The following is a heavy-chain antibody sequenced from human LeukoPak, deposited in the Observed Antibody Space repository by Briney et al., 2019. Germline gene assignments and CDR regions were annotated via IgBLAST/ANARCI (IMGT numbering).Heavy chain of an antibody. Sequence: SETLSLTCTVSGGSISSSSYYWGWIRQPPGKGLEWIGSIYYSGSTYYNPSLKSRVTISVDTSKNQFSLKLSSVTAADTAVYYCARGLVLRYFDWLAVNGGGRAFDIWGQGTMVTVSS. V-gene: IGHV4-39*07. D-gene: IGHD3-9*01. CDR2: IYYSGST. CDR3: ARGLVLRYFDWLAVNGGGRAFDI. J-gene: IGHJ3*02. CDR1: GGSISSSSYY.